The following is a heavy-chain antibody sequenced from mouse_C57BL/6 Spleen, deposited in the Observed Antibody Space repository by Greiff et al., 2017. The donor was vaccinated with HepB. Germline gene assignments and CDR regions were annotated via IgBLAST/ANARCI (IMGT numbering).Heavy chain of an antibody. J-gene: IGHJ2*01. CDR1: GYSITSGYY. D-gene: IGHD1-1*01. CDR3: ARVDYYGSLYFDY. V-gene: IGHV3-6*01. Sequence: VQLQQSGPGLVKPSQSLSLTCSVTGYSITSGYYWNWIRQFPGNKLEWMGYISYDGSNNYNPSLKNRISITRDTSKNQFFLKLNSVTTEDTATYYCARVDYYGSLYFDYWGQGTTLTVSS. CDR2: ISYDGSN.